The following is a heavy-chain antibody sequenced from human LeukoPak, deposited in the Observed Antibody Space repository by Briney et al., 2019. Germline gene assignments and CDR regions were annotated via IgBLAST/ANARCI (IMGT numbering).Heavy chain of an antibody. V-gene: IGHV4-39*07. J-gene: IGHJ5*02. CDR1: GGSISSSSYY. Sequence: SETLSLTCTVSGGSISSSSYYWGWIRQPPGKGLEWIGSIYYSGSTYYNPSLKSRVTISVDTSKNQFSLKLSSVTAADTAVYYCARVGKQWTNWFDPWGQGTLVTVSS. D-gene: IGHD6-19*01. CDR3: ARVGKQWTNWFDP. CDR2: IYYSGST.